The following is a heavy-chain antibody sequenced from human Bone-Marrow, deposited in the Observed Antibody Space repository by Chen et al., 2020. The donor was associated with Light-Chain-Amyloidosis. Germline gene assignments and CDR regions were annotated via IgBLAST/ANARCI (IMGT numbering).Heavy chain of an antibody. CDR1: GFTFSSYS. J-gene: IGHJ3*02. CDR2: IRTSSSRI. Sequence: EVQLVESGGGLVKPEGSLRLSCAASGFTFSSYSMNWVRQAPAKGLEWVSTIRTSSSRIRYADSVKGRFTIARDDATNSLFLQMNSLRVEDTAVYYCARGHYGSGSYYADAFDTWGQGTMVTVS. D-gene: IGHD3-10*01. V-gene: IGHV3-21*06. CDR3: ARGHYGSGSYYADAFDT.